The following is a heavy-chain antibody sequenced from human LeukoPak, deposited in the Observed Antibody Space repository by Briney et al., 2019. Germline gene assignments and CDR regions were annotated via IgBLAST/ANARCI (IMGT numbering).Heavy chain of an antibody. CDR2: IYYSGST. J-gene: IGHJ4*02. CDR3: ARLDFGGYNQYYFDY. D-gene: IGHD5-24*01. CDR1: GGSISSSSYY. V-gene: IGHV4-39*07. Sequence: SETLSLTCTVSGGSISSSSYYWGWIRQPPGKGLEWIGSIYYSGSTYYNPSLKSRVTISVDTSKNQFSLKLSSVTAADTAVYYCARLDFGGYNQYYFDYWGQGTLVTVSS.